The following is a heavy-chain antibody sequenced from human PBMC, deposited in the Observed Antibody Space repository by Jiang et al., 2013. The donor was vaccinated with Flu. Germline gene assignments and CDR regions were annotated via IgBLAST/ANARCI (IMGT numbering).Heavy chain of an antibody. CDR1: GGSVSGGSYY. Sequence: GSGLVKPSETLSLTCTVSGGSVSGGSYYWSWIRQPPGRGLEWIAYIYYGGSTNYNPSLKSRVTISVDTSKNQFSLKLSSVTAADTAVYYCARIDRRIAAAGPYFDYWGQGTLVTVSS. J-gene: IGHJ4*02. CDR3: ARIDRRIAAAGPYFDY. D-gene: IGHD6-13*01. CDR2: IYYGGST. V-gene: IGHV4-61*01.